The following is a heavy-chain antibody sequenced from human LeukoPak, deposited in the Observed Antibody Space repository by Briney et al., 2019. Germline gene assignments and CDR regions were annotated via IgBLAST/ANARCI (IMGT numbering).Heavy chain of an antibody. Sequence: SETLSLTCTVSGGSISSGDYYWSWIRQPPGKGLEWIGYIYYSGSTYYNPSLKSRVTISVDTSKNQFSLKLSSVTAADTAVYYCARVLSFGVVTTHYFDYWGQGTLVTVSS. CDR3: ARVLSFGVVTTHYFDY. V-gene: IGHV4-30-4*08. CDR1: GGSISSGDYY. CDR2: IYYSGST. J-gene: IGHJ4*02. D-gene: IGHD3-3*01.